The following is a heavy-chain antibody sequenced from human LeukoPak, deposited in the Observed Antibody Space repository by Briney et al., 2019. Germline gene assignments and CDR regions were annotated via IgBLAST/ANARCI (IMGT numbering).Heavy chain of an antibody. Sequence: SQTLSLTCAISGDSVSKNSAIWIWIGQSPSRGLQWLGRTYYRSKWYNDYAVSVKSRITLNVDTSKNQFSLQLNSVTPEDTAVYYCARSSNLHYFDYWAHGTQVTVSS. J-gene: IGHJ4*01. V-gene: IGHV6-1*01. CDR1: GDSVSKNSAI. CDR2: TYYRSKWYN. CDR3: ARSSNLHYFDY.